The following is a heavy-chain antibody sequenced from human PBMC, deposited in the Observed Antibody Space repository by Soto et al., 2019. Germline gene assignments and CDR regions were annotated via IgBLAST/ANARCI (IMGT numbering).Heavy chain of an antibody. CDR3: ARVVAYDFWSGPYSANGGDAFDI. V-gene: IGHV1-46*03. CDR2: INPSGGST. D-gene: IGHD3-3*01. J-gene: IGHJ3*02. CDR1: GYTFTSYY. Sequence: ASVKVSCKASGYTFTSYYMHWVRQAPGQGLEWMGIINPSGGSTSYAQKFQGRVTMTRDTSTSTVYMELSSLRSEDTAVYYCARVVAYDFWSGPYSANGGDAFDIWGQGTMVTVSS.